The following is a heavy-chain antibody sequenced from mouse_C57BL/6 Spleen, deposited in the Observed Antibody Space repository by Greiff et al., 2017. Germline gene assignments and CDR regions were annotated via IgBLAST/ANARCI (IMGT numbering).Heavy chain of an antibody. J-gene: IGHJ3*01. CDR1: GYTFTSYW. CDR3: ARGYYGSSRGFAY. Sequence: QVQLQQPGAELVKPGASVKMSCKASGYTFTSYWITWVKQRPGQGLEWIGDIYPGSGSTNYNEKFKSKATLTVDTSSSTAYMQLSSLTSEDSAVYYCARGYYGSSRGFAYWGQGTLVTVSA. V-gene: IGHV1-55*01. D-gene: IGHD1-1*01. CDR2: IYPGSGST.